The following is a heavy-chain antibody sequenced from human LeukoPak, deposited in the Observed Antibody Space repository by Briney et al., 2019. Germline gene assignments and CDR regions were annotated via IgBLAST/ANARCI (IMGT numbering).Heavy chain of an antibody. CDR2: IYYSGTT. J-gene: IGHJ4*02. Sequence: SETLSLTCTVSGDSISSSYWSWIRQPPGKGLEWIGFIYYSGTTNYSPSLKSRVTISVDMSKNQFSLKLSSVTAADTAVYYCARHAAAWQYDYWGQGTLVNVSS. CDR3: ARHAAAWQYDY. D-gene: IGHD2-2*01. V-gene: IGHV4-59*08. CDR1: GDSISSSY.